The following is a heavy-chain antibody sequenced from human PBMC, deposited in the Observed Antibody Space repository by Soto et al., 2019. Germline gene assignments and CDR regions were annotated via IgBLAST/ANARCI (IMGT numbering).Heavy chain of an antibody. CDR1: GGSISSYY. J-gene: IGHJ4*02. V-gene: IGHV4-59*08. CDR3: ARQGYNWNYVGYFDY. CDR2: IYYSGST. Sequence: QVQLQESGPGLVKPSQTLSLTCTVSGGSISSYYWSWIRQPPGKGLEWIGYIYYSGSTNYNPSLKSRVTISVDTSKNQCSLKLSSVTAADTAVYYCARQGYNWNYVGYFDYWGQGTLVTVSS. D-gene: IGHD1-7*01.